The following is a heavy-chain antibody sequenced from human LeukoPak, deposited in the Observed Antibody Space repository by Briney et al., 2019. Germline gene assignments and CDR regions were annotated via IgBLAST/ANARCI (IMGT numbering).Heavy chain of an antibody. D-gene: IGHD2-15*01. Sequence: GGSLRLSCAASGFTFSSYAMSWVRQAPGKGLEWVSAISGSGGSTYYADSVKGRFTISRDNSKNTLYLQMNSLRAEDTAVYYCAKELIVVVAANYYYYGMDVWGQGTTVTVSS. V-gene: IGHV3-23*01. J-gene: IGHJ6*02. CDR2: ISGSGGST. CDR3: AKELIVVVAANYYYYGMDV. CDR1: GFTFSSYA.